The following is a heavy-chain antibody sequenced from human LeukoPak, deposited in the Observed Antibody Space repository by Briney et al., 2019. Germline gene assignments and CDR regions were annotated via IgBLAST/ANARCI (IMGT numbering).Heavy chain of an antibody. J-gene: IGHJ4*01. V-gene: IGHV3-23*01. CDR3: AKTRGGNPRYYFDY. CDR2: VSGTGDFI. CDR1: GFTFTNPA. Sequence: PGGSLRLSCAASGFTFTNPAMGWVRQAPGKGQEWVSVVSGTGDFIYYGDSVKGRFTISRDNSKNTLYLQMSSLRAEDTALYYCAKTRGGNPRYYFDYWGHGTLVTVSS. D-gene: IGHD4-23*01.